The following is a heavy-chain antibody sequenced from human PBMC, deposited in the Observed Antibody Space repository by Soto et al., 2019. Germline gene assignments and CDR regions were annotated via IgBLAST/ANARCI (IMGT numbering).Heavy chain of an antibody. CDR3: ARKGDYYDSSGYYPFDY. Sequence: SSTLSLTCTVSVGSISSYYWSWIRQPPGKGLEWIGYIYYSGSTNYNPSLKSRVTISVDTSKNQFSLKLSSVTAADTAVYYCARKGDYYDSSGYYPFDYWGQGTLVTVS. CDR2: IYYSGST. J-gene: IGHJ4*02. D-gene: IGHD3-22*01. CDR1: VGSISSYY. V-gene: IGHV4-59*01.